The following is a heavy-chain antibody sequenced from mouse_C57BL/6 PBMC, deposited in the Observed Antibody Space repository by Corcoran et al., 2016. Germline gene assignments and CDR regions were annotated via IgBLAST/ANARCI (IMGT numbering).Heavy chain of an antibody. D-gene: IGHD2-1*01. J-gene: IGHJ4*01. CDR1: GYTFTDYY. CDR3: AINYDYAMDY. CDR2: IFPGSGST. V-gene: IGHV1-75*01. Sequence: QVQLQQSGPELVKPGASVKISCKASGYTFTDYYINWVKQRPGQGLEWIGWIFPGSGSTYYNEKFKGKATLTVDKSSSTAYMLLSSPNSKDSAVYFCAINYDYAMDYWGQGTSVTLSS.